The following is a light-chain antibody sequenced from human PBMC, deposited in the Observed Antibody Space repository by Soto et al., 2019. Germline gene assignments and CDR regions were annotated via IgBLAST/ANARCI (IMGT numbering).Light chain of an antibody. CDR3: SSFTSSTTYV. CDR1: SSDVGGYNY. V-gene: IGLV2-14*01. CDR2: DVT. Sequence: QSALTQPASVSGSPGQSITISCTGTSSDVGGYNYVSRYQQHPGKVPKLIIYDVTNRPSGVSDRFSASKSGNTASLTISGLQAEDEAEYYCSSFTSSTTYVFGTGTKLTVL. J-gene: IGLJ1*01.